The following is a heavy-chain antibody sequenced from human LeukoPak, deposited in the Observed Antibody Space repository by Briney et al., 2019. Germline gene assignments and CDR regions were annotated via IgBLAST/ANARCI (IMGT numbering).Heavy chain of an antibody. V-gene: IGHV3-23*01. CDR1: GFTFNNYA. CDR2: TTGTTTAT. Sequence: PGGSLRLSCAASGFTFNNYAMSWVRQTPGKGLEWVSTTTGTTTATYHADSVKGRFTISRDNSKNTLYLQVNSLRVEDTAVYYCAKSWNYYDSSGDDALDIWGQGTMVTVSS. J-gene: IGHJ3*02. CDR3: AKSWNYYDSSGDDALDI. D-gene: IGHD3-22*01.